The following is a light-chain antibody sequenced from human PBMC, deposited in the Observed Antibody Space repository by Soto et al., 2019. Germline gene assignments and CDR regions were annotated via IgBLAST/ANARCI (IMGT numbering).Light chain of an antibody. CDR1: SSDVGVYNY. V-gene: IGLV2-14*01. CDR2: EVS. J-gene: IGLJ2*01. Sequence: QSALTQPASVSGSPGQSITISCTGTSSDVGVYNYVSWYQQHPGKAPKLMIYEVSNRPSGVSNRFSGPKSGNTASLTISGLQAEDEADYYCSSYTSSSTLVFGGGTKLTVL. CDR3: SSYTSSSTLV.